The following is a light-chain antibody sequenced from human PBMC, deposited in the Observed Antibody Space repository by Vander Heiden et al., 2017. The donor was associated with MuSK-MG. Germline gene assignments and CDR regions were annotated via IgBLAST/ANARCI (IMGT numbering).Light chain of an antibody. J-gene: IGKJ4*01. CDR3: QQSYSTPLT. CDR2: AAS. Sequence: DIQMTQSPSSLSASVGDRVTITCRASQSISSYLNWYQQKPGKAPKLLIYAASSLQSGVPSRFSGSGSGTDFTLTISILQPEDFATYSCQQSYSTPLTSGGGTKVXIK. CDR1: QSISSY. V-gene: IGKV1-39*01.